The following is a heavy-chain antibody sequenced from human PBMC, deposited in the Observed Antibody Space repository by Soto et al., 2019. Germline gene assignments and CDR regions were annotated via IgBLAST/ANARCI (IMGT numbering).Heavy chain of an antibody. CDR3: ARSDPVVVITTLNYYYGMDV. J-gene: IGHJ6*02. D-gene: IGHD3-22*01. Sequence: EASVKVSCKASGYTFTGYYMHWVRQAPGQGLEWMGWINPNSGGTNYAQKFQGWVTMTRDTSISTAYMELSSLRSEDTAVYYCARSDPVVVITTLNYYYGMDVWGQGTTVTVSS. CDR2: INPNSGGT. V-gene: IGHV1-2*04. CDR1: GYTFTGYY.